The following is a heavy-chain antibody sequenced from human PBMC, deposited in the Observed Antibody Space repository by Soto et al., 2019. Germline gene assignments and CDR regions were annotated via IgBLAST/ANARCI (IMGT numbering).Heavy chain of an antibody. CDR2: INHSGST. J-gene: IGHJ6*03. CDR3: ASYHYYDFWIGSRHYMDA. D-gene: IGHD3-3*01. V-gene: IGHV4-34*01. CDR1: GGSLSGYF. Sequence: QVHLEQWGAGLLKPSETLSLTCAVYGGSLSGYFWSWVRQPPGKGLEWIGEINHSGSTNYNPSLKSRVTIEADTSKHQFSLRLSSVTPADSGIYFCASYHYYDFWIGSRHYMDAWGKGTTVTVSS.